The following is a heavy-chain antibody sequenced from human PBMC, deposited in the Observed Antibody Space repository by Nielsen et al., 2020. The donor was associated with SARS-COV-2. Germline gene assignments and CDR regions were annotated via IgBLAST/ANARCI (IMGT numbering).Heavy chain of an antibody. Sequence: GESLKISCAASGFTFGRHAMHWVRQAPGKGLQWVAVISYDGRDNYYADAVKGRFTISSDSSQNTVYLQMNSLRGEDTAVYLCAKDLADFWSDDDSAYYNMDVWGKGTTVIVSS. CDR2: ISYDGRDN. D-gene: IGHD3-3*01. CDR3: AKDLADFWSDDDSAYYNMDV. CDR1: GFTFGRHA. V-gene: IGHV3-30*18. J-gene: IGHJ6*03.